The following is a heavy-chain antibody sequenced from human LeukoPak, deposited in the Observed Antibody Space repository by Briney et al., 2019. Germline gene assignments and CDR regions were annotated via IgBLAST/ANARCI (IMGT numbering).Heavy chain of an antibody. Sequence: SETLSLTCTVSGGSISSYYWSWIRQPPGKGLEWIGYIYYSGSTNYNPSLKSRVTISVDTSKNQFSLKLSSVTAADTAVYYCAREGRVYKSAGMDVWGKGTTVTVSS. CDR2: IYYSGST. CDR1: GGSISSYY. CDR3: AREGRVYKSAGMDV. J-gene: IGHJ6*04. V-gene: IGHV4-59*01. D-gene: IGHD1-1*01.